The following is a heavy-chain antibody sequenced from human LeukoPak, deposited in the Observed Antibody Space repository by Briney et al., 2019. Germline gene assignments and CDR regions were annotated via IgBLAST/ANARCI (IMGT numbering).Heavy chain of an antibody. CDR1: GLTFSSYA. D-gene: IGHD4/OR15-4a*01. Sequence: GGSLRLSCAASGLTFSSYAMHWVRQAPGKGLEWVAVISYDGSNKYYADFMKGRFTISRDNSKNTLYLQMNSLRAEDTAAYYCARRAGAYSHPYDYWGQGTLVTVSS. CDR2: ISYDGSNK. V-gene: IGHV3-30*14. J-gene: IGHJ4*02. CDR3: ARRAGAYSHPYDY.